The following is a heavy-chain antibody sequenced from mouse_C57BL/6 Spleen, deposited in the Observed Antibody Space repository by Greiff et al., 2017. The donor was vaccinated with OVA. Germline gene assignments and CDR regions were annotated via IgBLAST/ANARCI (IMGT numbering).Heavy chain of an antibody. V-gene: IGHV1-52*01. D-gene: IGHD4-1*01. CDR2: IDPSDSEP. CDR1: GYTFTSYW. J-gene: IGHJ2*01. CDR3: ARTGLGDFDY. Sequence: QVQLQQPGAELVRPGSSVKLSCKASGYTFTSYWMHWVKQRPIQGLEWIGNIDPSDSEPHYNQKFKDKATLTVDKSSSTAYMQLSSLTSEDSAVYYCARTGLGDFDYWGQGTTLTVSS.